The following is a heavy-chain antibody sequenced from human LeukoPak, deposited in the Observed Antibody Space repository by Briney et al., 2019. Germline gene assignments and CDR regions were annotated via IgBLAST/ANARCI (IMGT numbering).Heavy chain of an antibody. CDR2: ISWNSGSI. Sequence: PGRSLRLSCAASGFTFDDYAMHWVRQAPGKGLEWVSGISWNSGSIGYADSVKGRFTISRDNAKNSLYLQMNGLRAEDTALYYCAKDPLLYSSSWPYYFDYWGQGTLVTVSS. CDR1: GFTFDDYA. CDR3: AKDPLLYSSSWPYYFDY. V-gene: IGHV3-9*01. J-gene: IGHJ4*02. D-gene: IGHD6-13*01.